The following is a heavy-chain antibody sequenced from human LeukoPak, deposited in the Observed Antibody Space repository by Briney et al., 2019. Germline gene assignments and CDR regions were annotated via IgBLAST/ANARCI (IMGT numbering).Heavy chain of an antibody. CDR2: ISGSGGST. CDR1: GFTFSSYA. CDR3: ARGLPNYYGMDV. J-gene: IGHJ6*02. Sequence: PGGSLRLSCAASGFTFSSYAMSWVRQAPGKGLEWASAISGSGGSTYYADSVKGRFTISRDNSKNTLYLQMNSLRAEDTAVYYCARGLPNYYGMDVWGQGTTVTVSS. V-gene: IGHV3-23*01.